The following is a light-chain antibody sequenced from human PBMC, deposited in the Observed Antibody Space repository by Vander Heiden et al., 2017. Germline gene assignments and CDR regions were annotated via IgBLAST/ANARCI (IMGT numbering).Light chain of an antibody. J-gene: IGLJ2*01. CDR1: SGDVGAYES. Sequence: QSALPQPPSAYGSPGQSVTISCTGASGDVGAYESVCWYQQHPGKAPKVMIYEDTKRPSGVPDRFSGSKSGNTASLTVSGLQAEDEADYYCSSYAGSDTLVFGGGTKLTVL. CDR2: EDT. CDR3: SSYAGSDTLV. V-gene: IGLV2-8*01.